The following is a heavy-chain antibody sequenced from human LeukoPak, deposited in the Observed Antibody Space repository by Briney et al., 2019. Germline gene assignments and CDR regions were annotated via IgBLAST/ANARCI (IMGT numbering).Heavy chain of an antibody. CDR1: GNYL. CDR2: INSDGSWT. V-gene: IGHV3-74*01. D-gene: IGHD2/OR15-2a*01. CDR3: VSFYETY. J-gene: IGHJ4*02. Sequence: GGSLRLSCAASGNYLMHWVRQAPGKGLVWVSHINSDGSWTIYADSVKGRFTISKDNAKNTVNLQMNSLRAEDTAVYYCVSFYETYWGRGTLVTVSS.